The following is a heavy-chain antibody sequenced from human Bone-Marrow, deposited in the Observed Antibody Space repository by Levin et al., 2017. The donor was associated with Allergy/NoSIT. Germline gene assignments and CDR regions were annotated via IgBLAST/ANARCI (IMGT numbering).Heavy chain of an antibody. D-gene: IGHD2-8*01. V-gene: IGHV1-18*01. Sequence: ASVKVSCKASGYTFTSYGISWVRQAPGQGLEWMGWISAYNGNTNYAQKLQGRVTMTTDTSTSTAYMELRSLRSDDTAVYYCARVDPRDQMLYYDYGMDVWGQGTTVTVSS. CDR1: GYTFTSYG. CDR3: ARVDPRDQMLYYDYGMDV. J-gene: IGHJ6*02. CDR2: ISAYNGNT.